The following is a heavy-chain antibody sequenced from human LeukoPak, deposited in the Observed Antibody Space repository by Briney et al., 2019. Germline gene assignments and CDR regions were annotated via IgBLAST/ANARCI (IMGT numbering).Heavy chain of an antibody. Sequence: GGSLRLSCAASGFTFSDYYMSWIRQAPGKGLEWVSYISSSSSYIYYADSVKGRFTISRDNAKNSLYLQMNSLRAEDTAVYYCARGDYDFWSGYYPFDYWGQGTLVTVSS. CDR3: ARGDYDFWSGYYPFDY. CDR2: ISSSSSYI. V-gene: IGHV3-11*06. CDR1: GFTFSDYY. D-gene: IGHD3-3*01. J-gene: IGHJ4*02.